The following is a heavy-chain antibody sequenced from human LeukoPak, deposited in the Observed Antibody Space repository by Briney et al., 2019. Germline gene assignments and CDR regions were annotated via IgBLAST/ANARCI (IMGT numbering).Heavy chain of an antibody. V-gene: IGHV1-2*06. CDR3: ARDLGSRIQLWLLGY. J-gene: IGHJ4*02. CDR1: GYTFTGYY. D-gene: IGHD5-18*01. CDR2: INPNSGGT. Sequence: ASVKVSCKASGYTFTGYYMHRVRQAPGPGLEWMGRINPNSGGTNYAQKFQGRVTMTRATSISTAYMELSRLRADDTAVYYCARDLGSRIQLWLLGYWGQGTLVTVSS.